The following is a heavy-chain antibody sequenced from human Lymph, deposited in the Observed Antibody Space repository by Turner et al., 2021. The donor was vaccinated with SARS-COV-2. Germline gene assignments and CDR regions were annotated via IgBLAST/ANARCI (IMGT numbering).Heavy chain of an antibody. V-gene: IGHV3-30-3*01. J-gene: IGHJ5*02. CDR1: GFTFSSYA. CDR3: ARDALKKEVADTSDNWFDP. D-gene: IGHD6-19*01. CDR2: ISYDGSSK. Sequence: QVQLVESGGGVVQPGRSLRLSCAAPGFTFSSYAMHWVRQAPGKGLEWVAVISYDGSSKFHADSVKGRFTISRDNSKNTLYLQMNSLRAEDTAVYYCARDALKKEVADTSDNWFDPWGQGTLVTVSS.